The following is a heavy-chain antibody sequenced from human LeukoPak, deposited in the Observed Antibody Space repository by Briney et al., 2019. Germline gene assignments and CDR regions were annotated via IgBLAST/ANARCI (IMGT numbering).Heavy chain of an antibody. J-gene: IGHJ4*02. CDR3: AREADTAMVSDY. D-gene: IGHD5-18*01. V-gene: IGHV4-30-4*01. Sequence: KPSQTLSLTCTVSGGSISSGDYYWSWIRQPPGKGLEWIGYIYYSGSTYYNPSLKSRVTISVGTSKNQFSLKLSSVTAADTAVYYCAREADTAMVSDYWGQGTLVTVSS. CDR2: IYYSGST. CDR1: GGSISSGDYY.